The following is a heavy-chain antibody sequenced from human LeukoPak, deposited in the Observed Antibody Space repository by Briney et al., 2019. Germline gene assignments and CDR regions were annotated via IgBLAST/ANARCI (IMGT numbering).Heavy chain of an antibody. CDR3: ARPLEGATDLDY. D-gene: IGHD1-26*01. CDR2: IYYSGST. J-gene: IGHJ4*02. CDR1: GGSISSYY. Sequence: SETLSLTCTVSGGSISSYYWSWIRQPPGKGLEWIGYIYYSGSTNYNPSLKSRVTISVDTSKNQFSLKLSSVTAADTAVYYCARPLEGATDLDYWGQGTLVTVSS. V-gene: IGHV4-59*01.